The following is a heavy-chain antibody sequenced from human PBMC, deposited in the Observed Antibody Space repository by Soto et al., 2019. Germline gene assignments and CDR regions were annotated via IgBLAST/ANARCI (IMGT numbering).Heavy chain of an antibody. V-gene: IGHV4-31*03. J-gene: IGHJ4*02. CDR3: ASEHSSSWSYGRFDY. D-gene: IGHD6-13*01. CDR1: GGSISSGGYY. CDR2: IYYSGST. Sequence: QVQLQESGPGLVKPSQTLSLTCTVSGGSISSGGYYWSWIRQHPGKGLEWIGYIYYSGSTYYNPSLKSRVTISVDTSNNQFSLKRSSVTAADTAVDYCASEHSSSWSYGRFDYWCQGTLVTVSS.